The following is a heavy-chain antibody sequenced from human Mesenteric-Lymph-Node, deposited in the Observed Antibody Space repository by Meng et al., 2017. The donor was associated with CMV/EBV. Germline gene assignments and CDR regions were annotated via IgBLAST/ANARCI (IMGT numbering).Heavy chain of an antibody. CDR1: GYTFTSYD. CDR3: ARGGVWERLDY. CDR2: IIPILGIA. V-gene: IGHV1-69*04. J-gene: IGHJ4*02. D-gene: IGHD1-26*01. Sequence: SVKVSCKASGYTFTSYDINWVRQATGQGLEWMGRIIPILGIANYTQKFQGRVTITADKSTSTAYMELSSLRSEDTGVYFCARGGVWERLDYWGQGTLVTVSS.